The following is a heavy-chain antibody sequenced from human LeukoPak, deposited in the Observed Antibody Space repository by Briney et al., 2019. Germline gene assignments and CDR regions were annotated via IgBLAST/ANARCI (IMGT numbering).Heavy chain of an antibody. V-gene: IGHV1-8*02. Sequence: GASVKVSCKASGGTFSSYAISWVRQATGQGLEWMGWMNPNSGNTGYAQKFQGRVTMTRNTSISTAYMELSSLRSGDTAVYYCARADYDSSASTRKQIDYWGQGTLVTVSS. CDR1: GGTFSSYA. CDR3: ARADYDSSASTRKQIDY. CDR2: MNPNSGNT. J-gene: IGHJ4*02. D-gene: IGHD3-22*01.